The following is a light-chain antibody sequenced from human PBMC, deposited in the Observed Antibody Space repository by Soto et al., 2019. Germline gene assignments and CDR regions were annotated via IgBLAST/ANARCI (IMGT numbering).Light chain of an antibody. Sequence: QSALTQPASVSGSPGQSLTISCTGTSSDIGDYNYVSWYQQHPGKAPKLMIYEVTNRPSGVSYRFSGSKSGNTASLTISGLQAEDEADYFCSSYTSTSTLHYVFGTGTKLTVL. J-gene: IGLJ1*01. V-gene: IGLV2-14*01. CDR2: EVT. CDR1: SSDIGDYNY. CDR3: SSYTSTSTLHYV.